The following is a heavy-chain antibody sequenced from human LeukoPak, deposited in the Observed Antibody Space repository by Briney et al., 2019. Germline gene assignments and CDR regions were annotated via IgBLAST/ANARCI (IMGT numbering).Heavy chain of an antibody. V-gene: IGHV4-39*07. CDR1: GDSVSSSNCY. Sequence: SETLSLTCTVSGDSVSSSNCYWGWIRQPPGKGLEWIGSIYFSGGTYYNASLKSRVTISVDTSKNQFSLKLSSVTAADTAVYYCARESNYHGSGTGWFAPWGQGTQVTVSS. CDR3: ARESNYHGSGTGWFAP. CDR2: IYFSGGT. D-gene: IGHD3-10*01. J-gene: IGHJ5*02.